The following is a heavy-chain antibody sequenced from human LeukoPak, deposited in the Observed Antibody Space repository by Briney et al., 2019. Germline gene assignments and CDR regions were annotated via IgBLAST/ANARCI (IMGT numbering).Heavy chain of an antibody. J-gene: IGHJ4*02. V-gene: IGHV4-59*08. CDR3: ARLRTGGGNFFFDY. CDR1: GGSISSYY. CDR2: IYYSGST. Sequence: SETLSLTCTVSGGSISSYYWSWIRQPPGKGLEWIGYIYYSGSTNYNPSLKSRVTISVDTSKNQFSLKLSSVTAADTAVYYCARLRTGGGNFFFDYWDQGTLVTVSS. D-gene: IGHD4-23*01.